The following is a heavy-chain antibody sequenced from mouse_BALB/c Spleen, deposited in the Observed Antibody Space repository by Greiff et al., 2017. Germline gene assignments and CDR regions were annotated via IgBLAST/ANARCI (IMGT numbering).Heavy chain of an antibody. J-gene: IGHJ4*01. CDR3: ARDYYGYGGYAMDY. CDR1: GFNIKDTY. Sequence: VHVKQSGAELVKPGASVKLSCTASGFNIKDTYMHWVKQRPEQGLEWIGRIDPANGNTKYDPKFQGKATITADTSSNTAYLQLSSLTSEDTAVYYCARDYYGYGGYAMDYWGQGTSVTVSS. CDR2: IDPANGNT. V-gene: IGHV14-3*02. D-gene: IGHD1-2*01.